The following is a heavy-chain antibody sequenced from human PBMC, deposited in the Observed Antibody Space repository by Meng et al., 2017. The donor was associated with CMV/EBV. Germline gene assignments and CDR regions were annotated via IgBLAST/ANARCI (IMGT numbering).Heavy chain of an antibody. V-gene: IGHV3-30-3*01. CDR3: ARDRYYDSSVYALSYYFDY. J-gene: IGHJ4*02. CDR1: GFTFSSYA. D-gene: IGHD3-22*01. Sequence: GESLMISCPASGFTFSSYAMHWVRQAPGKGPEWVAVISYDGSNKYYADSVKGRFTISRDNSKNTLYLQMTSLRAEDTAVYYCARDRYYDSSVYALSYYFDYWGQGTLVTVSS. CDR2: ISYDGSNK.